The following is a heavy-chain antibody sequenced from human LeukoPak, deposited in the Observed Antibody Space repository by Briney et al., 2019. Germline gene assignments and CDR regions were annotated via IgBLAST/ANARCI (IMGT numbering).Heavy chain of an antibody. D-gene: IGHD2-2*01. CDR2: ISGSGGST. V-gene: IGHV3-23*01. Sequence: GGSLRLSCAASGFTFSGYAMSWVRQAPGKGLEWVSAISGSGGSTYYADSVKGRFTISRDNSKNTLYLQMNSLRAEDTAVYYCAKQSPLGYCSSTSCYASDYWGQGTLVTVSS. CDR1: GFTFSGYA. J-gene: IGHJ4*02. CDR3: AKQSPLGYCSSTSCYASDY.